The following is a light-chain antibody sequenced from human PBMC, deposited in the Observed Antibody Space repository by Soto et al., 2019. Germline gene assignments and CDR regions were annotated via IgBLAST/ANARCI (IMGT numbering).Light chain of an antibody. CDR3: QQTYNAPHT. CDR2: ASS. J-gene: IGKJ2*01. V-gene: IGKV1-39*01. Sequence: DVPMTQSPLSLAASVGDRVSITCRASQSVNTNLHRFQQKPGKPPKLLIYASSNLHSGIQTRFSSSGSGTDLTLTSSSLQPEDFASYYCQQTYNAPHTFGQGTRVEIK. CDR1: QSVNTN.